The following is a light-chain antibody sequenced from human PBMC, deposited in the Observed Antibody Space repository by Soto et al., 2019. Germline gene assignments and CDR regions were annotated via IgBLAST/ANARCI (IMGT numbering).Light chain of an antibody. CDR2: DAS. CDR1: HSIIMW. Sequence: DIEMTQSPSTLSASVVYIVTITCRSSHSIIMWLALYQQKPGKAPKLLIYDASSLESGCPSSFSGSGSGTEFTLTISSLQPDDFATYYCQQYNSYSTFGQGTKVDIK. J-gene: IGKJ1*01. CDR3: QQYNSYST. V-gene: IGKV1-5*01.